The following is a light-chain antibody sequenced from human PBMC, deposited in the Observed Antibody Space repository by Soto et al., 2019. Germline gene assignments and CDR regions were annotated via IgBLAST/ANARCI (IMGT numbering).Light chain of an antibody. Sequence: EIVMTQSPATLSVSSGERATLSCRASQSVGNNLAWYQQKPGQPPRLLIYAASSRATGIPARFSGSGSGTEFTLPISSLQSEYSAVYYCQQHNSSPPFTFGPGIKLDIK. CDR1: QSVGNN. J-gene: IGKJ3*01. V-gene: IGKV3-15*01. CDR2: AAS. CDR3: QQHNSSPPFT.